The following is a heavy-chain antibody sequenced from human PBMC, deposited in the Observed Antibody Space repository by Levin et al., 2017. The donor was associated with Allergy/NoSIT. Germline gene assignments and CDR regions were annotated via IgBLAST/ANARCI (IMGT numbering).Heavy chain of an antibody. CDR3: AREGSDCGGGSCGDYDYGMDV. Sequence: GGSLRLSCAASGFTFSRYWMHWVRQAPGKGLVWVSRINSDGRSTYYADSVRGRFTISRDNAKNTLHLQMNSLRAEDTAVYYCAREGSDCGGGSCGDYDYGMDVWGQGTTVTVSS. V-gene: IGHV3-74*01. D-gene: IGHD2-15*01. CDR1: GFTFSRYW. CDR2: INSDGRST. J-gene: IGHJ6*02.